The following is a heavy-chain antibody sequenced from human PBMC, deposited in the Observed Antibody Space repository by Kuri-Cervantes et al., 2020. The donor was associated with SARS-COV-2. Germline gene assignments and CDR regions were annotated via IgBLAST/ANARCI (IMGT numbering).Heavy chain of an antibody. D-gene: IGHD2-2*01. V-gene: IGHV3-15*07. CDR2: IKSKTDGGTT. CDR1: GFTFSNAW. Sequence: GESLKISCAASGFTFSNAWMNWVRQAPGKGLEWVGRIKSKTDGGTTDYAAPVKGRFTISRDDSKNTLYLQMNSLKTEDTAVYYCTTDPFLVPAAHPFDHWGQGTLVTVSS. J-gene: IGHJ4*02. CDR3: TTDPFLVPAAHPFDH.